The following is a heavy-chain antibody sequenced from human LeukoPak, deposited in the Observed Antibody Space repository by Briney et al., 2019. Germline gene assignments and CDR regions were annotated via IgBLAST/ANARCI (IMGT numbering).Heavy chain of an antibody. CDR2: ISAYNGNT. V-gene: IGHV1-18*01. D-gene: IGHD3-3*01. CDR1: GYTFTSYG. CDR3: ARIYDFWSGYLIDP. J-gene: IGHJ5*02. Sequence: ASVKVSCKASGYTFTSYGISWVRQAPGQGLEWMGWISAYNGNTNYAQKLQGRVTMTTDTPTSTAYMELRSLRSDDTAVYYCARIYDFWSGYLIDPWGQGTLVTVSS.